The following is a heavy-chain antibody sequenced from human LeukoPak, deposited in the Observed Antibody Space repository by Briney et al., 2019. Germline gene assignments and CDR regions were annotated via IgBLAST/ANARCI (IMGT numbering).Heavy chain of an antibody. D-gene: IGHD3-10*01. CDR2: INNDGSST. J-gene: IGHJ4*02. CDR1: GFTFSHYW. V-gene: IGHV3-74*01. Sequence: GGSLRLSCAASGFTFSHYWMHWVRQAPGKGLVWVSRINNDGSSTIYADSVKGRFTISRDNAKNTLYLQMNSLRAEDTAVYYCARGFTVYGSGNYYIDYWGQGTLVTVSS. CDR3: ARGFTVYGSGNYYIDY.